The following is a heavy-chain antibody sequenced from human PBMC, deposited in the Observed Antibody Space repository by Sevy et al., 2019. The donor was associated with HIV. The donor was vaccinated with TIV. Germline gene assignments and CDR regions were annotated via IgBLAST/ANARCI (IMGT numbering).Heavy chain of an antibody. J-gene: IGHJ3*02. V-gene: IGHV3-23*01. Sequence: GGSLRLSCAASGFTFSSYAMSWVRQAPGKGLQWVSSISGSGGSTNYADSVKGRFTISRENSKNTLYLQMNSLRAEDTAVYYCARVLHFDAFDIWGQGTMVTVSS. CDR3: ARVLHFDAFDI. CDR1: GFTFSSYA. CDR2: ISGSGGST. D-gene: IGHD4-4*01.